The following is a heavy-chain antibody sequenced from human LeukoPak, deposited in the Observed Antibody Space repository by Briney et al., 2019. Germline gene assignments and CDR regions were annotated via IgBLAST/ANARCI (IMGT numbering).Heavy chain of an antibody. CDR2: ISYDGGNK. CDR1: GFTFSSYA. V-gene: IGHV3-30-3*01. D-gene: IGHD6-6*01. CDR3: ARDLSSSSFDYFDY. J-gene: IGHJ4*02. Sequence: GGSLRLSCAASGFTFSSYAMHWVRQAPGKGLEWVAVISYDGGNKYYADSVKGRFTISRDNSKNTLYLQMNSLRAEDTAVYYCARDLSSSSFDYFDYWGQGTLVTVSS.